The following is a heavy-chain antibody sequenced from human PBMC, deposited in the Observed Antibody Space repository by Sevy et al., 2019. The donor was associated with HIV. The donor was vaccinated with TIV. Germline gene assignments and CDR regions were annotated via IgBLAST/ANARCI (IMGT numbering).Heavy chain of an antibody. CDR1: GFTFSSYG. CDR3: ARASGWLKAYYFDY. Sequence: GWSLRLSCAASGFTFSSYGMHWVRQAPGKGLEWVAVIWYDGSNKYYADSVKGRFTISRDNSKNTLYLQMNSLRAEDTAVYYCARASGWLKAYYFDYWGQGTLVTVSS. CDR2: IWYDGSNK. J-gene: IGHJ4*02. D-gene: IGHD5-18*01. V-gene: IGHV3-33*01.